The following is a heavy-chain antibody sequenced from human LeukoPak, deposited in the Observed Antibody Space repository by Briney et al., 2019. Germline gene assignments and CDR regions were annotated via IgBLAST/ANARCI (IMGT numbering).Heavy chain of an antibody. V-gene: IGHV3-23*01. CDR1: GFTFSTYA. D-gene: IGHD3-10*01. CDR2: ISGSAGST. Sequence: GGSLRLSCAASGFTFSTYAMSWVRQAPGKGLWWVSAISGSAGSTYYADSVKGRFIISRDNSKNTVYLQMNSLRAEDTALYYCAKDLAAGSYWGQGTLVTVSS. CDR3: AKDLAAGSY. J-gene: IGHJ4*02.